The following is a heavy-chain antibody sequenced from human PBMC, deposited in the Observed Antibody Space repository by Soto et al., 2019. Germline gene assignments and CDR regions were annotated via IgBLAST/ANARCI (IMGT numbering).Heavy chain of an antibody. CDR1: GYTFTSYY. D-gene: IGHD3-10*01. CDR2: INPSGGST. V-gene: IGHV1-46*01. Sequence: ASVKVSCKASGYTFTSYYMHWVRQAPGQGFEWMGIINPSGGSTSYAQKFQGRVTMTRDTSTSTVYMELSSLRSEDTAVYYCARDRIPDPLTSLGAGMDVWGQGTTVTSP. J-gene: IGHJ6*02. CDR3: ARDRIPDPLTSLGAGMDV.